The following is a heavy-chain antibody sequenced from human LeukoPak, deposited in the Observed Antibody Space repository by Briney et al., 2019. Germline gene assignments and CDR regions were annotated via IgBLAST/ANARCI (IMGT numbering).Heavy chain of an antibody. CDR2: IYYSGST. D-gene: IGHD5-12*01. CDR3: ARVGIVATMFIDY. Sequence: SQTLSLTSTVSGGSISSGDYYWSWIRQPPGKGLEWIGYIYYSGSTYYNPSLKSRVTISVDTSKNQFSLKLSSVTAADTAVYYCARVGIVATMFIDYWGQGTLVTVSS. J-gene: IGHJ4*02. V-gene: IGHV4-30-4*01. CDR1: GGSISSGDYY.